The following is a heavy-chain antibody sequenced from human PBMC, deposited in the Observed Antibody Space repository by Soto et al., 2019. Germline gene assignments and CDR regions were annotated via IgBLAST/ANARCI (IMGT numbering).Heavy chain of an antibody. CDR1: GGSISSGGYY. Sequence: SETLSLTCTVSGGSISSGGYYWSWIRQHPGKGLEWIGYIYYSGSTYYNPSLKSRVTISVDTSKNQFSLKLSSVTAADTAVYYCARSSHIVATNPLDYWGQGTLVTVSS. J-gene: IGHJ4*02. V-gene: IGHV4-31*03. CDR2: IYYSGST. D-gene: IGHD5-12*01. CDR3: ARSSHIVATNPLDY.